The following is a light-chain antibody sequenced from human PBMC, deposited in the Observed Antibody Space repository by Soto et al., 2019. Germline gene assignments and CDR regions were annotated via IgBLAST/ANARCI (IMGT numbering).Light chain of an antibody. CDR2: EVS. CDR1: SNDVGAYDY. J-gene: IGLJ1*01. CDR3: SSYRNSNTLV. Sequence: QSVLTQPASVSGSPGQSITISCTGTSNDVGAYDYVSWYQQNPGKAPKLIIYEVSNRPSGVSNRFSGSKSGNTASLTVSGLQAEDEADYYCSSYRNSNTLVFGTGTKLTVL. V-gene: IGLV2-14*01.